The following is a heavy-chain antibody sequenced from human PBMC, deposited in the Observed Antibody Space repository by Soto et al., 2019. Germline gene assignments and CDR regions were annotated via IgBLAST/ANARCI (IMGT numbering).Heavy chain of an antibody. CDR3: AKDTYYYDSSGYYF. J-gene: IGHJ4*02. D-gene: IGHD3-22*01. Sequence: PGGSLRLSCAASGFTFSSYAMSWVRQAPGKGLEWVSAISGSGGSTYYADSVKGRFTISRDNSKNTLYLQMNSLRAEDTAVYYCAKDTYYYDSSGYYFWGQGPLVTVSS. CDR1: GFTFSSYA. CDR2: ISGSGGST. V-gene: IGHV3-23*01.